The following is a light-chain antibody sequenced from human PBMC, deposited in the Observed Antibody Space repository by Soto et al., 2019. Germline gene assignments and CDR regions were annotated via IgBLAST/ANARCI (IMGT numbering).Light chain of an antibody. CDR2: DAS. CDR3: QQYQTLWT. Sequence: DIQMTQSPSTLSASVGDRVTITCRASQSIIIWLAWYQQKPGRPPKLLIYDASSLESGVPSRFTGSGSGTEFTLTISSLQPDDFATYYCQQYQTLWTFGQGTKVEI. V-gene: IGKV1-5*01. CDR1: QSIIIW. J-gene: IGKJ1*01.